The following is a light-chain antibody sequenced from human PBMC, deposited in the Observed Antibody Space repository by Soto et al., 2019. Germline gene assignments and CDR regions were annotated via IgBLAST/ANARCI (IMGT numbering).Light chain of an antibody. V-gene: IGKV3D-20*02. CDR3: QQRSNWLLT. Sequence: EIVLTQSPGTLSLSPGERATLSCRASQSVSNNYLAWYQQKPGQAPRLLIYGASNRATGIPDRFSGSGSGTDFTLTINSLEPEDFAIYYCQQRSNWLLTFGGGTKVDIK. CDR2: GAS. J-gene: IGKJ4*01. CDR1: QSVSNNY.